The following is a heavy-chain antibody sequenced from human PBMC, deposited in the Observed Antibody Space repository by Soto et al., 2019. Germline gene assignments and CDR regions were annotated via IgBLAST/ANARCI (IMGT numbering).Heavy chain of an antibody. CDR1: GDSVSSNSAA. CDR2: TYYRSKWYN. D-gene: IGHD2-15*01. V-gene: IGHV6-1*01. CDR3: ARDFYCSGGSCRNKYYFDY. Sequence: QVQLQQSGPGLVKPSQTLSLTCAISGDSVSSNSAAWNWIRQSPSRGLEWLGRTYYRSKWYNDYAVSVKSRITINPDTSKNQFSLQLNSVTAEDTAVYYCARDFYCSGGSCRNKYYFDYWGQGTLVTVSS. J-gene: IGHJ4*02.